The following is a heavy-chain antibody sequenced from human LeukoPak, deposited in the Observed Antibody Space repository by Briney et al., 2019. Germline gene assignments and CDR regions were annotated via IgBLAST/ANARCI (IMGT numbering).Heavy chain of an antibody. CDR2: LHSDGTT. V-gene: IGHV3-66*01. CDR1: GFAVSVNY. CDR3: AGRRKEAAAFDD. D-gene: IGHD6-13*01. Sequence: GGSLRLSCAASGFAVSVNYMTWVRLAPGKGLEWVSLLHSDGTTYYADSVKGRFTISTDNSKNTLYLQMNSLRVEDAALYYCAGRRKEAAAFDDWGQGTLVTVSS. J-gene: IGHJ4*02.